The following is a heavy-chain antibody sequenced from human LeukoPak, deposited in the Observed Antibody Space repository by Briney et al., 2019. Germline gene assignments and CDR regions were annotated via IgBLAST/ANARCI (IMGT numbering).Heavy chain of an antibody. Sequence: SETLSLTCTVSGYSISSGYYWGWIRQPPGKGLEWIGSIYYSGSTYYNPSLKSRVTISVDTSKNQFSLKLSSVTAADTAVYYCARQGNQWLVPWMGMYYFDYWGQGTLVTVSS. D-gene: IGHD6-19*01. CDR1: GYSISSGYY. CDR3: ARQGNQWLVPWMGMYYFDY. J-gene: IGHJ4*02. V-gene: IGHV4-38-2*02. CDR2: IYYSGST.